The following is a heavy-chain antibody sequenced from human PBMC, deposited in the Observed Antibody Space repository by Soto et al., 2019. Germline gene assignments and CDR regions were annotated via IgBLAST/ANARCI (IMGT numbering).Heavy chain of an antibody. CDR3: ARDPKIEDIVVVPAAIRGYYYYGMDV. Sequence: ASVKVSCKASGYTFTSYGISWVRQAPGQGLEWMGWISAYNGNTNYAQKLQGRVTMTTDTSTSTAYMELRSLRSDDTAVYYCARDPKIEDIVVVPAAIRGYYYYGMDVWGQGTTVTVSS. V-gene: IGHV1-18*01. CDR1: GYTFTSYG. CDR2: ISAYNGNT. J-gene: IGHJ6*02. D-gene: IGHD2-2*02.